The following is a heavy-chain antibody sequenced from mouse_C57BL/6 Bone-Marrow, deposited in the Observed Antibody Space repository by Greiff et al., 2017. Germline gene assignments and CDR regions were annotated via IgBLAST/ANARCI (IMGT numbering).Heavy chain of an antibody. J-gene: IGHJ2*01. CDR1: GFTFSSYA. V-gene: IGHV5-4*01. CDR3: ARDGRAYYSNWNYVDY. CDR2: ISDGGSYT. D-gene: IGHD2-5*01. Sequence: EVQLMESGGGLVKPGGSLKLSCAASGFTFSSYAMSWVRQTPEKRLEWVATISDGGSYTYYPDNVKGLFTLSRDNDKNTLYLQMSLLKSEDTAMYYCARDGRAYYSNWNYVDYWGRGTTLTVSA.